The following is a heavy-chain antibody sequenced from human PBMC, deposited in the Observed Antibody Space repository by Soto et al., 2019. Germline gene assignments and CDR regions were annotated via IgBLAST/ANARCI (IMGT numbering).Heavy chain of an antibody. CDR1: GGSISSSSYY. CDR2: IYYSGST. V-gene: IGHV4-39*01. J-gene: IGHJ4*02. D-gene: IGHD3-16*02. Sequence: SETLSLTCTVSGGSISSSSYYWGWIRQPPGKGLEWIGGIYYSGSTYYNPALKMRVTISVDTSKNQFSLKLSSVTAADTAVYYCARHPFVGESYYDYVWGSYRPDGPLDYWGQGTLVTVSS. CDR3: ARHPFVGESYYDYVWGSYRPDGPLDY.